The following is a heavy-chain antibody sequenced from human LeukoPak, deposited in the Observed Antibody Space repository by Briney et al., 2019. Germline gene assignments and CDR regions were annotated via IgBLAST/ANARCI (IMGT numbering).Heavy chain of an antibody. J-gene: IGHJ4*02. CDR1: GFTFSSYW. Sequence: PGGSLRLSCAASGFTFSSYWMSWVRQAPGKGLEWVANIKQDGSEKYYVDSVKGRFTISRDNAKNSLYLQMNSLRAEDAAVYYCARGGVLRYFDRSDYWGQGTLVTVSS. V-gene: IGHV3-7*01. CDR3: ARGGVLRYFDRSDY. D-gene: IGHD3-9*01. CDR2: IKQDGSEK.